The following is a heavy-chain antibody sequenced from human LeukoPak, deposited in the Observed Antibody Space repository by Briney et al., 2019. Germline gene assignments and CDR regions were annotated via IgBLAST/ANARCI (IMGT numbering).Heavy chain of an antibody. CDR3: ARDLDPHVYYFDY. J-gene: IGHJ4*02. Sequence: PGRSLRLSCAASGFTFSSYSMNWVRQAPGKGLEWVSSISNSSSYIYYADSVKGRFTISRDNAKNSLYLQMNSLRAEDTAVYYCARDLDPHVYYFDYWGQGTLVTVSS. V-gene: IGHV3-21*01. D-gene: IGHD3-16*01. CDR2: ISNSSSYI. CDR1: GFTFSSYS.